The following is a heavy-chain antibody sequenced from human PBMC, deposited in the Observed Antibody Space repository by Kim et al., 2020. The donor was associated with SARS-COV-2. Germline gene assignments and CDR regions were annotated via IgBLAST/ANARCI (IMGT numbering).Heavy chain of an antibody. J-gene: IGHJ5*02. CDR1: GYTFTSYG. CDR3: ARDLSVVTATNSVYNWFDP. D-gene: IGHD2-21*02. Sequence: ASVKVSCKASGYTFTSYGISWVRQAPGQGLEWMGWLSAYTGNTNYAQKLQGRVTMTTDTSTSTAYMELRSLRSDDTAVYYCARDLSVVTATNSVYNWFDPWGQGTLVTVSS. V-gene: IGHV1-18*01. CDR2: LSAYTGNT.